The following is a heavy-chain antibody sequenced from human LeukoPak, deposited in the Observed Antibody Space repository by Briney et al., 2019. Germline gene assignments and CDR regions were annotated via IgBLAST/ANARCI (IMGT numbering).Heavy chain of an antibody. V-gene: IGHV3-53*01. CDR2: IYSGGST. J-gene: IGHJ4*02. Sequence: GGSLRLYCAASGFTVSSNYMSWVRQAPGKGLEWVSVIYSGGSTYYADSVKGRFTISRDNSKNTLYLQMNSLRAEDTAVYYCAREYYYDSSGYYLPDYWGQGTLVTVSS. CDR1: GFTVSSNY. CDR3: AREYYYDSSGYYLPDY. D-gene: IGHD3-22*01.